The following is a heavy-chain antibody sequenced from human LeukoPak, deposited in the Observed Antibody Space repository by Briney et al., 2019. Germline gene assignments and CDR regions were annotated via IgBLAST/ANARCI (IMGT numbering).Heavy chain of an antibody. CDR1: DESFSGYY. Sequence: SETLSLTCAVYDESFSGYYCSWIRQPPRMGLEWIGEIDHSGSTNYNPSLQSRVIISVDTSKNQFSLKVSSVSAADTAVYYCARGNRPYGEHEAFDIWGHGTTVTVSP. D-gene: IGHD3-10*01. V-gene: IGHV4-34*01. CDR3: ARGNRPYGEHEAFDI. CDR2: IDHSGST. J-gene: IGHJ3*02.